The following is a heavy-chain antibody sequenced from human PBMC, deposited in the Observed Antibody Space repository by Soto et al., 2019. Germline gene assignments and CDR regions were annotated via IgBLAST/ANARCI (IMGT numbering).Heavy chain of an antibody. V-gene: IGHV3-9*01. CDR1: GFTFDDYA. D-gene: IGHD5-18*01. CDR2: ISWNSGSI. Sequence: EVQLVESGGGLVQPGRSLRLSCAASGFTFDDYAMHWVRQAPGKGLEWVSSISWNSGSIGYADSVKGRFTISRANAKTSLYLQMNSLRAEDTALYYCAKDIGPTDTAVYPVGLYGMDVWGQGTTVTVSS. J-gene: IGHJ6*02. CDR3: AKDIGPTDTAVYPVGLYGMDV.